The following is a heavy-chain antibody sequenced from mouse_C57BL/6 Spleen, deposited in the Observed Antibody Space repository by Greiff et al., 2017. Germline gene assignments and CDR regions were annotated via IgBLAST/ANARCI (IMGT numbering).Heavy chain of an antibody. Sequence: QVQLQQSGAELARPGASVKLSCKASGYTFTSYGISGVKQRTGQGLEWIGEIYPRSGNTYYNEKFKGKATLTADKSSSTAYMELRSLTSEDSAVYFCYYDGSSYGYFDYWGQGTTLTVSS. D-gene: IGHD1-1*01. CDR2: IYPRSGNT. J-gene: IGHJ2*01. CDR3: YYDGSSYGYFDY. CDR1: GYTFTSYG. V-gene: IGHV1-81*01.